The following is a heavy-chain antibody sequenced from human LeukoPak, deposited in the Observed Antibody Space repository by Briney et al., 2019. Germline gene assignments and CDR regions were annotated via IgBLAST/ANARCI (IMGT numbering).Heavy chain of an antibody. D-gene: IGHD6-19*01. CDR3: ARRIHSSGWPYYFDY. V-gene: IGHV3-7*01. J-gene: IGHJ4*02. CDR2: IKQDGSEK. Sequence: GGSLRLSCAASGFTFSSYWMSWVRQAPGKGLEWVANIKQDGSEKYYVDSVKGRFTISRDNAKNSLYLQMNSLRAEDTAVYYCARRIHSSGWPYYFDYWGQGTLVTVSS. CDR1: GFTFSSYW.